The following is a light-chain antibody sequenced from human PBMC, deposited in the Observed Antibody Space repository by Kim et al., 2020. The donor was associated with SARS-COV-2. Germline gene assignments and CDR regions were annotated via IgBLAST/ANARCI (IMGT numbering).Light chain of an antibody. Sequence: QSALTQPASVSGSPGQSITISCTGTSSDVGGYNYVSWYQQHPGKAPKLMIYDVSKRPSGVSNRFSGSKSGNTASLTISGLQAEDEADYYCSSYTSSSTGAVVFGGGTQLTVL. CDR2: DVS. CDR3: SSYTSSSTGAVV. V-gene: IGLV2-14*01. CDR1: SSDVGGYNY. J-gene: IGLJ2*01.